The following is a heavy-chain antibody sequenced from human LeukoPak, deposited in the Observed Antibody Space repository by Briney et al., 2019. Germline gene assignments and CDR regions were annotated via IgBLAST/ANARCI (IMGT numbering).Heavy chain of an antibody. Sequence: PSETLSLTRTVSGGSTSSNNFYGGWIRQPPGKGLEWIGSLSYSGRTYYNPSLKSRVTMSTDTSRSLFSLKLSSVIAADTAVYFCPRHLRNRMTTYFDSWGQGSLVTVSS. CDR3: PRHLRNRMTTYFDS. D-gene: IGHD4-17*01. CDR2: LSYSGRT. V-gene: IGHV4-39*01. CDR1: GGSTSSNNFY. J-gene: IGHJ4*02.